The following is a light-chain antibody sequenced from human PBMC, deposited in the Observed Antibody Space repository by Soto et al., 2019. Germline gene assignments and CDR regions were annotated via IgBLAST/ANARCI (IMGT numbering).Light chain of an antibody. CDR1: QSVTSAY. V-gene: IGKV3-20*01. Sequence: EIVLTQSPGTLSFSPGEKATLSCRASQSVTSAYLAWYQQKPGQAPRLLIYAASSRATGIPDRFSGDGSGTDCTLTISRLEPEYFALYSCQHYGRSPPLYTFGQGTKMEIK. CDR2: AAS. J-gene: IGKJ2*01. CDR3: QHYGRSPPLYT.